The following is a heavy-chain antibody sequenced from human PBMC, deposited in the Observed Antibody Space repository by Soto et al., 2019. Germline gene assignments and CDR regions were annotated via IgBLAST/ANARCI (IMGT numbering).Heavy chain of an antibody. V-gene: IGHV1-69*06. D-gene: IGHD2-2*01. CDR3: ARVSGGSDVVPAAIPPRAV. Sequence: SVKVSCKASGGTFSSYASSWVRQAPGQGLEWMGGIIPIFGTANYAQKFQGRVTITADKSTSTAYMELSSLRSEDTAVYYGARVSGGSDVVPAAIPPRAVGAQGTTVTVS. CDR1: GGTFSSYA. CDR2: IIPIFGTA. J-gene: IGHJ6*02.